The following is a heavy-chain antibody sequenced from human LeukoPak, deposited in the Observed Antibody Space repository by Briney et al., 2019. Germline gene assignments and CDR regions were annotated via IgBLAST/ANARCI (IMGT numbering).Heavy chain of an antibody. CDR3: ARDIGTAGHFDFDY. J-gene: IGHJ4*02. CDR2: ISTSSSYI. V-gene: IGHV3-21*01. Sequence: GGSLRLSCAASGFTFSSYTMNCVRQGPGKGLEWVSSISTSSSYIHYADSVKGRFTISRDNTKNSLFLQMNSLRAEDTAVYYCARDIGTAGHFDFDYWGQGNLVTVSS. CDR1: GFTFSSYT. D-gene: IGHD6-13*01.